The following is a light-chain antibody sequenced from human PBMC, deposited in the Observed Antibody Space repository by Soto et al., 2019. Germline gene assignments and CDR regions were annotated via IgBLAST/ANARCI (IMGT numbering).Light chain of an antibody. Sequence: EIVLTQSPGTLSLSPGERATLSCRASQTVSGNYLAWYQQKPRQSPRLLIYGSSDRATGIPDRFSGSGSGTDFTLTITRVEPEDFAVYYCQQYGSAPPYTFGEGTKLEIK. CDR3: QQYGSAPPYT. J-gene: IGKJ2*01. CDR1: QTVSGNY. CDR2: GSS. V-gene: IGKV3-20*01.